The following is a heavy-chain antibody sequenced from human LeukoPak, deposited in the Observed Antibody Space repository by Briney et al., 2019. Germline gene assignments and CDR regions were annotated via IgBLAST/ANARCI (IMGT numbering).Heavy chain of an antibody. Sequence: SETLSLTCTVSGGSISSGSYYWSWIRQPAGKGLEWIGRIYTSGSTNYNPSLKSRVTISVDTSKNQFSLKLSSVTAADTAVYYCAREVVIAATYDYWGQGTLVTVSS. V-gene: IGHV4-61*02. J-gene: IGHJ4*02. CDR3: AREVVIAATYDY. CDR1: GGSISSGSYY. D-gene: IGHD2-15*01. CDR2: IYTSGST.